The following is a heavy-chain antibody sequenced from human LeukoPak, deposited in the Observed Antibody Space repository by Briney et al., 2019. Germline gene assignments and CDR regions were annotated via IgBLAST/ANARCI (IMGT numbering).Heavy chain of an antibody. Sequence: SETLSLTCTVSGGSISSSSYYWGWIRQPPGKGREWIGSIYYSGSTYYNPSLKSRVTISVDTSKNQFSLKLSSVTAADTAVYYCASDSSGPPFFDYWGQGTLVTVSS. CDR1: GGSISSSSYY. D-gene: IGHD3-22*01. V-gene: IGHV4-39*07. J-gene: IGHJ4*02. CDR2: IYYSGST. CDR3: ASDSSGPPFFDY.